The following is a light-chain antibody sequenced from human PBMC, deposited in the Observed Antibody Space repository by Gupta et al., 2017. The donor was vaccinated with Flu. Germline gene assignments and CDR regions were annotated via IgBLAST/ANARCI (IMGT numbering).Light chain of an antibody. CDR2: KAS. CDR1: QSISGW. CDR3: LQYNSYPWT. J-gene: IGKJ1*01. Sequence: DIQMTQSPSTLSASVGDRLTITCRASQSISGWLAWYQQKPGKAPKVLIYKASSLESGVPSRFSGSGSGTEFILTISSLQPDDFASYYCLQYNSYPWTFGQGTKVEVK. V-gene: IGKV1-5*03.